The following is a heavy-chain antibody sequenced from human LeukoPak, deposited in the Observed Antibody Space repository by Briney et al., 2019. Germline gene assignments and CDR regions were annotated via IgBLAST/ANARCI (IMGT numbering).Heavy chain of an antibody. V-gene: IGHV3-9*01. Sequence: SLRLSCAASGFNFDGYAMHWVRQAPGKGLEWVSGISWNSGNIAYADSVKGRFTISRDSAKTSLYLQINNLRAEDTALYYCAKAHDYGDYAGFDYWGQGTLVSVSS. CDR3: AKAHDYGDYAGFDY. CDR2: ISWNSGNI. D-gene: IGHD4-17*01. J-gene: IGHJ4*02. CDR1: GFNFDGYA.